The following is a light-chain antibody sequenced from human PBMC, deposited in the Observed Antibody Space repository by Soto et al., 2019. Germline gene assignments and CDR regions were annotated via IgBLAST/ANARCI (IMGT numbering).Light chain of an antibody. CDR3: PVRTSWSIA. J-gene: IGKJ5*01. Sequence: EFVLTQSPATLSLSPGERATLSCKTSQSVTTYLAWYQQTPVQAPRLLIYDASNSATGIPARLSGAGSGTDFTLTITNLEPDGFAPYYCPVRTSWSIAFGRGRLVETK. CDR2: DAS. V-gene: IGKV3-11*01. CDR1: QSVTTY.